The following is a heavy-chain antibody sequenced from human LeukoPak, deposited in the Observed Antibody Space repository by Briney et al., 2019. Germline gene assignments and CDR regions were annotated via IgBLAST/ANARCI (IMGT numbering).Heavy chain of an antibody. J-gene: IGHJ4*02. CDR2: ISGSGGST. CDR1: GFTFSSYA. Sequence: VGSLRLSYAATGFTFSSYAMSSVGEAPGTGLALVSAISGSGGSTYYADSVKGRFTISRDNSKNTLYLQMNSLRAEDTAVYYCAKGGQWLRYFVYWGQGTLVTVSS. D-gene: IGHD5-12*01. V-gene: IGHV3-23*01. CDR3: AKGGQWLRYFVY.